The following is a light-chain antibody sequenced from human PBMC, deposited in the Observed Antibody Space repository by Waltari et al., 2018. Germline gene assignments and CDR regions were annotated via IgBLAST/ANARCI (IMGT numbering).Light chain of an antibody. J-gene: IGLJ3*02. CDR3: LAWDSSTAWV. CDR2: QDT. Sequence: SYELTQPPSVSVSPGQTASITCSGDKLGDKYAPWYQQKPGQSPVLVIYQDTKRPSGIPERFSGSNSGNTATLTISGTQGMDEADYYCLAWDSSTAWVFGGGTKLTVL. CDR1: KLGDKY. V-gene: IGLV3-1*01.